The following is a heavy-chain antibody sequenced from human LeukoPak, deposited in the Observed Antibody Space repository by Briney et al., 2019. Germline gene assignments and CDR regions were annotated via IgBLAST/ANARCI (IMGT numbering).Heavy chain of an antibody. CDR3: AKAGGLAIEYFQH. Sequence: GRSLRLSCAASGFTFSSYAMSWVRQAPGKGLEYVSGISSGGTRYDADSVRGRFTISRDNSRNTLYLQMSSLRAEGTAIYYCAKAGGLAIEYFQHWGQGTLVTVSS. CDR2: ISSGGTR. D-gene: IGHD3-10*01. J-gene: IGHJ1*01. CDR1: GFTFSSYA. V-gene: IGHV3-23*01.